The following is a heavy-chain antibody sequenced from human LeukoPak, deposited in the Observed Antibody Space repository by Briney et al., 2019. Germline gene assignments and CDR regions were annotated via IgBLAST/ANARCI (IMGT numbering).Heavy chain of an antibody. J-gene: IGHJ3*01. Sequence: SETLSLTCTVSGGSISGYYWSWIRQPPGKGLEWIGFMYYSGSTNYNPSLKSRVTMSVDTSKNLFSLKLNSVTAADTAVYYCARGGDPYSSSSGRTFDFWGQGTMVTVSS. D-gene: IGHD6-6*01. CDR2: MYYSGST. CDR1: GGSISGYY. V-gene: IGHV4-59*01. CDR3: ARGGDPYSSSSGRTFDF.